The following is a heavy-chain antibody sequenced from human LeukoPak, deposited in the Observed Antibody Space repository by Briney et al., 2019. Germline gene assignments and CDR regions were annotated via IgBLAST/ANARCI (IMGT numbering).Heavy chain of an antibody. Sequence: GGSLRLSCAASGFTFSGSAMHWVRQASGKGLEWVGRIRSRANSYATAYAASVKGRFTLSRDDSKNTAYLQMNSLKTEDTAVYYCARDPYSGYYGDYYYYYMDLWGQGTTVTISS. J-gene: IGHJ6*03. V-gene: IGHV3-73*01. CDR3: ARDPYSGYYGDYYYYYMDL. CDR2: IRSRANSYAT. CDR1: GFTFSGSA. D-gene: IGHD5-12*01.